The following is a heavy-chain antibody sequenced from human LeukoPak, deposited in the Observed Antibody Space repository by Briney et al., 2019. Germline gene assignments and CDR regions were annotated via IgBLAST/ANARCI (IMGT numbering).Heavy chain of an antibody. CDR1: GFTVSSNY. Sequence: GGPLRLSCAASGFTVSSNYMSWVRQAPGKGLEWVSVIYSGGSTYYADSVKGRFTISRDNSKSTLYLQMDSLRAEDTAVYYCARVRYYYDSSGLYYFDYWGQGTLVTVSS. D-gene: IGHD3-22*01. CDR3: ARVRYYYDSSGLYYFDY. V-gene: IGHV3-53*01. J-gene: IGHJ4*02. CDR2: IYSGGST.